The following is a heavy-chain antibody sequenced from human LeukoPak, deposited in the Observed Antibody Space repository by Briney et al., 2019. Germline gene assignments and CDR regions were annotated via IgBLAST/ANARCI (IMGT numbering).Heavy chain of an antibody. CDR3: ALSPLGAAGTWSGLFDY. D-gene: IGHD6-13*01. CDR2: ISPSGST. V-gene: IGHV4-38-2*01. Sequence: SETLSLTCAVSGYSLSSGYYWGWIRQPPGKGLEWIGSISPSGSTFYNPSLKSRVTISVDTSKNQFSLKLRSVTAADTAVYYCALSPLGAAGTWSGLFDYWGQGTLVTVSS. CDR1: GYSLSSGYY. J-gene: IGHJ4*02.